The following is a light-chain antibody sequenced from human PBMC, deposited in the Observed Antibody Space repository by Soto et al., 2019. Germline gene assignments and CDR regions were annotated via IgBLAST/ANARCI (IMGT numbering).Light chain of an antibody. Sequence: QSVLTQPASVSGSPGQSITISCTGTSSDVGGYNYVSWYQHHPGKAPKLMIYEVSNRPSGVSNRFSGSKSGNTASLTISGLQAEDEADYYCTSYASSITVLFGGGTKVTVL. V-gene: IGLV2-14*01. CDR3: TSYASSITVL. CDR1: SSDVGGYNY. CDR2: EVS. J-gene: IGLJ2*01.